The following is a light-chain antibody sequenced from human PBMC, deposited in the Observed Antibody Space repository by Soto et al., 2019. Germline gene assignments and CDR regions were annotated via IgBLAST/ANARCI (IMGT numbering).Light chain of an antibody. CDR2: DAS. CDR1: QSISSW. Sequence: IQLTHSPSSLSASVGDRVTITFRASQSISSWLAWYRQKPGKAPKLLIYDASSLESGVPSRFSGSGFGTEFTLTISSLQPDDFATYYCQQYNSYPITFGQGTRLEIK. V-gene: IGKV1-5*01. CDR3: QQYNSYPIT. J-gene: IGKJ5*01.